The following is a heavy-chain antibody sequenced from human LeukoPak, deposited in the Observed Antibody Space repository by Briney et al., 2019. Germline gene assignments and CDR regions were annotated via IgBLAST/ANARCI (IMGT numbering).Heavy chain of an antibody. CDR2: INPNSGGT. J-gene: IGHJ4*02. CDR1: GYTFTGYY. CDR3: ARQDGYSNYSPFDS. Sequence: ASVKVSCKASGYTFTGYYMHWVRQAPGQGLEWMGRINPNSGGTNYAQKFQDRVTMTRDTSISTAYMDLSKLRSDDTAVYYCARQDGYSNYSPFDSWGQGTLVTVSS. D-gene: IGHD4-11*01. V-gene: IGHV1-2*06.